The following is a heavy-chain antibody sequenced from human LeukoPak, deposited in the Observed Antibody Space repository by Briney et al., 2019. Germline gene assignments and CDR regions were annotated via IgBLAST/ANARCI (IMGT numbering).Heavy chain of an antibody. CDR1: GGTFSSYA. J-gene: IGHJ4*02. V-gene: IGHV1-69*17. Sequence: SVKVSCKASGGTFSSYAISWVRQAPGQGLEWMGGINPIFGIANYAQKFQGRVTITADKSTSTAYMELSSLRSEDTAVYYCASLNSSGSEDWGQGTLVTVSS. CDR3: ASLNSSGSED. CDR2: INPIFGIA. D-gene: IGHD3-22*01.